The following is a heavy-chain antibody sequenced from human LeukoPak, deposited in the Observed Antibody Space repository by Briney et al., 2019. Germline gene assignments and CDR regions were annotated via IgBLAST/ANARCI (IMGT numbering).Heavy chain of an antibody. Sequence: SVKVSCKASGGTFSSYAISWVRQGPGQGLEWMGGIIPIFGTANYAQKFQGRVTITADESTSTAYMELSSVRSEDTAVYYCARVPIRITIFGVVTFVEFDYWGQGTLVTVSS. CDR3: ARVPIRITIFGVVTFVEFDY. V-gene: IGHV1-69*01. CDR2: IIPIFGTA. CDR1: GGTFSSYA. J-gene: IGHJ4*02. D-gene: IGHD3-3*01.